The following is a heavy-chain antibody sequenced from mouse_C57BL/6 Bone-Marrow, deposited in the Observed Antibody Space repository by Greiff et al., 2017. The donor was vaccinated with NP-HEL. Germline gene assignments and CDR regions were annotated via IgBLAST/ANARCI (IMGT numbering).Heavy chain of an antibody. J-gene: IGHJ3*01. Sequence: EVKLVESGGDLVKPGGSLKLSCAASGFTFSSYGLSWVRQTPDKRLEWVATISSGGSYTYYPDSVKGRFTISRDNAKNTLYLQMSSLKSEDTAMYYCASLSYAWFAYWGQGTLVTVSA. D-gene: IGHD1-1*01. CDR3: ASLSYAWFAY. CDR2: ISSGGSYT. CDR1: GFTFSSYG. V-gene: IGHV5-6*01.